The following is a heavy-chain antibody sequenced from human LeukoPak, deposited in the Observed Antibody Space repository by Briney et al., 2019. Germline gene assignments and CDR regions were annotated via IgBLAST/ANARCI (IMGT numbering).Heavy chain of an antibody. Sequence: GGSLRLSCEASGFTFNTYAIYWVRQAPGQGLERVSGICGSGGCTYYADSVKGRFTISRDNSKNTVYLQMNSLTADDTVVYYCAKTTVGYSSGRYPGWPADCWGQGTLVTVSS. J-gene: IGHJ4*02. D-gene: IGHD6-19*01. V-gene: IGHV3-23*01. CDR1: GFTFNTYA. CDR3: AKTTVGYSSGRYPGWPADC. CDR2: ICGSGGCT.